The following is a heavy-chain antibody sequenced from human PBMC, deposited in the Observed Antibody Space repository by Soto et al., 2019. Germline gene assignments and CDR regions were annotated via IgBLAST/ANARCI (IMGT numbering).Heavy chain of an antibody. CDR2: ISGSGDST. J-gene: IGHJ4*02. CDR3: AQGRGLVSPHY. V-gene: IGHV3-23*01. Sequence: GGSLRLSSGASGFTFSSHAMTWVRQAPGKGLEWVSAISGSGDSTYYADSVKGRFTISRDNSKNTMFLQINSLRAEDTAVYYCAQGRGLVSPHYWGQGTLVTVSS. D-gene: IGHD3-9*01. CDR1: GFTFSSHA.